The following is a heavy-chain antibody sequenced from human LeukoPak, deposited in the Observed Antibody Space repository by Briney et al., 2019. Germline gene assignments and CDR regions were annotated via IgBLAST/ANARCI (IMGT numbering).Heavy chain of an antibody. Sequence: SETLSLTCTVSGGSISSGGYYWSWIRQHPGKGLEWIGHIYYSGSTYYNPSLKSRVTISVDTSKNQFSLKLSSVTAADTAVYYCARGREQWLVLDYWGQGTLVTVSS. D-gene: IGHD6-19*01. CDR3: ARGREQWLVLDY. CDR1: GGSISSGGYY. CDR2: IYYSGST. V-gene: IGHV4-31*03. J-gene: IGHJ4*02.